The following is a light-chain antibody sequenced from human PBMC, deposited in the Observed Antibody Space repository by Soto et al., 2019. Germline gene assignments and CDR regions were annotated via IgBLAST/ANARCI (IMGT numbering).Light chain of an antibody. V-gene: IGLV2-8*01. CDR2: EVS. CDR1: SSDVGGYNY. J-gene: IGLJ2*01. CDR3: SSYADSIVL. Sequence: QSVLTQPPSASGSPGQSVTISCTGTSSDVGGYNYVSWYQQHPGKAPKLMISEVSKRPSGVPDRFSGSKSGNTASLTVSGLQAEDXADYYCSSYADSIVLFGGGTKLTVL.